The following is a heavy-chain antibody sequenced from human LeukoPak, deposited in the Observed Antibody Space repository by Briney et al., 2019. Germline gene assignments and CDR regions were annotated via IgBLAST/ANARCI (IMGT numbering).Heavy chain of an antibody. Sequence: SETLSLTCTVSGGPISSSSYYWSWIRQPPGRGLEWIGEINHSGSTNYNPSLKSRVTISVDTSKNQFSLKLSSVTAADTAVYYCARQGAIKRITMVRGVNAQRKYYFDYWGQGTLVTVSS. D-gene: IGHD3-10*01. V-gene: IGHV4-39*01. J-gene: IGHJ4*02. CDR3: ARQGAIKRITMVRGVNAQRKYYFDY. CDR1: GGPISSSSYY. CDR2: INHSGST.